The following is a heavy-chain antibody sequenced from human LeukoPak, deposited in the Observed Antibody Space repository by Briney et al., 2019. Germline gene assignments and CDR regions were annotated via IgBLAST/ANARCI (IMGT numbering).Heavy chain of an antibody. CDR3: ARGLVFWSGYHTT. D-gene: IGHD3-3*01. V-gene: IGHV4-34*01. CDR2: INHSGST. Sequence: SETLSLTCAVYGGSFSGYYWSWIRQPPGKGLEWIGEINHSGSTNYNPSLKSRVTISVDTSKNQFSLKLSSVTAADTAVYYCARGLVFWSGYHTTWGQGTLVTVSS. CDR1: GGSFSGYY. J-gene: IGHJ5*02.